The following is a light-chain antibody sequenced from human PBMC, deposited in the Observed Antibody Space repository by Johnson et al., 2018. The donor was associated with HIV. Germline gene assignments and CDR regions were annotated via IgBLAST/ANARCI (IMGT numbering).Light chain of an antibody. CDR3: GTWDSSLSGGGV. CDR2: ENN. Sequence: QSVLTQPPSVSAAPGQKVTISCSGSSSNIGNNYVSWYQQLPGIAPKLLIHENNKRPSGIPDRFSGSQSGTSATLGITGLQTGDEADHYCGTWDSSLSGGGVVGTWTKVTVL. J-gene: IGLJ1*01. V-gene: IGLV1-51*02. CDR1: SSNIGNNY.